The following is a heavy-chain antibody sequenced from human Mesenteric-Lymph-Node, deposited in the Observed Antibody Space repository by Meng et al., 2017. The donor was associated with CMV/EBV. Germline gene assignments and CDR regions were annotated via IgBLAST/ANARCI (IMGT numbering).Heavy chain of an antibody. CDR3: ARDFLDVVAVPAAIWFDP. D-gene: IGHD2-2*03. J-gene: IGHJ5*02. V-gene: IGHV1-18*01. CDR1: YTFISYG. CDR2: ISVYNGDT. Sequence: YTFISYGISWVRQAPGQGLEWMGWISVYNGDTNYAQKFQGRVTMTADTSTRTAYMELRSLRSDDTAIYYCARDFLDVVAVPAAIWFDPWGQGTLVTVSS.